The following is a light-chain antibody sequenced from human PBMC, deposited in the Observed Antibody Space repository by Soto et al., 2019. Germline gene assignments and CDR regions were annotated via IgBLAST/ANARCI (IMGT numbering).Light chain of an antibody. Sequence: EIVMTQSPATLSVPPGERATLSCRASQTISTNFAWCQQQPGQAPRLLXFGASTRATARPARCSGGGSGTEFILIISSLQSEDFSAYYGQDYSDWPTLTFGQGTKVDTK. CDR1: QTISTN. CDR2: GAS. J-gene: IGKJ1*01. CDR3: QDYSDWPTLT. V-gene: IGKV3-15*01.